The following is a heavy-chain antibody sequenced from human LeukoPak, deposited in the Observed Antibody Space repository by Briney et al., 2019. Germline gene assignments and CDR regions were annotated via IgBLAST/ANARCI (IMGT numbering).Heavy chain of an antibody. V-gene: IGHV3-48*03. Sequence: PGGSLRLSCAASGFTFSSYEMNWVRQAPGKGLVWVSYISSSGSTIYYADSVKGRFTISRDNAKNSLYLQMNSLRAEDTAVYYCARDTSYSYDSSAGFDYWGQGTLVTVSS. CDR3: ARDTSYSYDSSAGFDY. D-gene: IGHD3-22*01. CDR2: ISSSGSTI. CDR1: GFTFSSYE. J-gene: IGHJ4*02.